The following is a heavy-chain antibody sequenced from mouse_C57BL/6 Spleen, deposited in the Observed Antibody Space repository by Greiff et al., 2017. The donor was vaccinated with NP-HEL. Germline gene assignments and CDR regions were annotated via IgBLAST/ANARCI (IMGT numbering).Heavy chain of an antibody. Sequence: VKLVESGAELVKPGASVKISCKASGYAFSSYWMNWVKQRPGKGLEWIGQIYPGDGDTNYNGKFKGKATLTADKSSSTAYMQLSSLTSQDSAVYFCARESGYYYAMDYWGQGTSVTVSS. CDR1: GYAFSSYW. J-gene: IGHJ4*01. CDR2: IYPGDGDT. CDR3: ARESGYYYAMDY. V-gene: IGHV1-80*01.